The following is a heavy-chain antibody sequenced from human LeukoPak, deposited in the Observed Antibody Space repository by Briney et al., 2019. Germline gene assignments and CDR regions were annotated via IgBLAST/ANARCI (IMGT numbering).Heavy chain of an antibody. CDR2: IIPIFGTA. CDR1: GGTFSSYA. J-gene: IGHJ6*03. CDR3: ARGRGVVVPAAPYYYYYMDV. D-gene: IGHD2-2*01. Sequence: ASVKVSCKASGGTFSSYAISWVRQAPGQGLEWMGGIIPIFGTANYAQKFQGRVTITADESTSTAYMELSSLRSEDTAVYYCARGRGVVVPAAPYYYYYMDVWGKGTTVTVSS. V-gene: IGHV1-69*01.